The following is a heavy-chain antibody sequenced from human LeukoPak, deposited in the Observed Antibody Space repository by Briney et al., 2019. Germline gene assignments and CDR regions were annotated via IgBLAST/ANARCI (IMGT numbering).Heavy chain of an antibody. V-gene: IGHV3-21*01. CDR1: GFTFSSYS. D-gene: IGHD3-22*01. J-gene: IGHJ4*02. CDR3: ARAMRYYDSSIDY. CDR2: ISSSSSYI. Sequence: GGSLRLSCAASGFTFSSYSMNWVRQAPGKGLEWVSSISSSSSYIYYADSVKGRFTTSRDNAKNSLSLQMNSLRAEDTAVYYCARAMRYYDSSIDYWGQGTLVTVSS.